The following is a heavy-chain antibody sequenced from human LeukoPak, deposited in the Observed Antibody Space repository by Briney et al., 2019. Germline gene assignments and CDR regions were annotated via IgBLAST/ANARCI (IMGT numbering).Heavy chain of an antibody. J-gene: IGHJ4*02. CDR1: GYTFTDYY. Sequence: AASVKVSCKASGYTFTDYYIHWVRQAPGQGFEWMGWINTSTGGAYSAQNFQGRVTMTRDTSITTAYMELSRLRSDDTAVYYCAPWAGRFDSWGQGTLVTVPS. V-gene: IGHV1-2*02. CDR3: APWAGRFDS. CDR2: INTSTGGA.